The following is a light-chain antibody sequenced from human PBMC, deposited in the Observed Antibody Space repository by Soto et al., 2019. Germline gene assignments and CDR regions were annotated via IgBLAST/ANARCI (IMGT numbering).Light chain of an antibody. CDR2: EVD. J-gene: IGLJ2*01. Sequence: QSVLTQPASVSGSPGQSITISCTGTSTDIGGYTYVSWYQQYPGKVPKLMIYEVDNRPSGVSNRFSGSKSGSTASLTISGLQDEDEADYYCSSYSRTTTRVVFGGGTKLTVL. V-gene: IGLV2-14*01. CDR3: SSYSRTTTRVV. CDR1: STDIGGYTY.